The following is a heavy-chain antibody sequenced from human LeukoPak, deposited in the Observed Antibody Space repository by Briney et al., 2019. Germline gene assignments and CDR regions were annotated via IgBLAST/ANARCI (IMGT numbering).Heavy chain of an antibody. J-gene: IGHJ4*02. CDR1: GFTFSSYS. CDR3: ARGGTMIMFGGVIPT. D-gene: IGHD3-16*02. Sequence: PGGSLRLSCAASGFTFSSYSMNWVRQAPGKGLEWVSSISSSSSYIYYADSVKGRFTISRDNAKNSLYLRMNSLRAEDTAVYYCARGGTMIMFGGVIPTGGQGTLVTVSS. CDR2: ISSSSSYI. V-gene: IGHV3-21*01.